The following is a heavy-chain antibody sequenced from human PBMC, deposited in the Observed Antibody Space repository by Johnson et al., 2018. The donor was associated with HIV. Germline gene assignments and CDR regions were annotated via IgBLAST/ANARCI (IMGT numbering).Heavy chain of an antibody. CDR3: ARWGYSSSLSGDAFDI. CDR2: ISYDGSNK. J-gene: IGHJ3*02. CDR1: GFSVSSNY. D-gene: IGHD6-6*01. Sequence: QVQLVESGGGLIQPGGSLRLSCAASGFSVSSNYMSWVRQAPGKGLEWVAVISYDGSNKYYADSVKGRFTISRDNSKNTLYLQMNSLRAEDTAVYYCARWGYSSSLSGDAFDIWGQGTMVTVSS. V-gene: IGHV3-30-3*01.